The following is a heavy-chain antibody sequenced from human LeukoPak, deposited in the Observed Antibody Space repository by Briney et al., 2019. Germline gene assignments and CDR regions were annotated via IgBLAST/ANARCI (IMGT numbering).Heavy chain of an antibody. V-gene: IGHV3-30*02. J-gene: IGHJ4*02. D-gene: IGHD6-13*01. CDR1: GFTFSSYG. CDR3: AKDRSSSWTWTIDY. Sequence: GGSLRLSCAASGFTFSSYGMHWVRQAPGKGLEWVAVMWFDGSNIYYADSVKGRFTISRDNSKNTLYLQMNSLRAEDTAVYYCAKDRSSSWTWTIDYWGQGTLVTVSS. CDR2: MWFDGSNI.